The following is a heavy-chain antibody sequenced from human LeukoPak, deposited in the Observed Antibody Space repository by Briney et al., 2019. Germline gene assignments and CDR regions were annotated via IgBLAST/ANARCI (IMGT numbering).Heavy chain of an antibody. CDR1: GFTFSSYA. CDR3: ARDGLRLGELVY. CDR2: ISSNGGST. J-gene: IGHJ4*02. V-gene: IGHV3-64*01. Sequence: PGGSLRLSCAASGFTFSSYAMHWVRQAPGKGLEYVSAISSNGGSTYYANSVKGRFTISRDNSKNTLYLQMGSLRPEDMAVYYCARDGLRLGELVYWGQGTLVTVSS. D-gene: IGHD3-16*01.